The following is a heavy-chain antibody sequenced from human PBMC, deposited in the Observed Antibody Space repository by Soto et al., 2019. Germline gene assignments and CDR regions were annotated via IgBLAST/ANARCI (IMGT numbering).Heavy chain of an antibody. V-gene: IGHV3-30*18. CDR2: VSYDEVNK. CDR3: AKVMTEYSGVAIDH. J-gene: IGHJ4*02. Sequence: QVHLLESGGGVVQPGRSLRLSCVASGFTFSNFGIHWVRQAPGKGLEWLAVVSYDEVNKFYAASVRGRFTVSRDNSKDTVYLQINSLRRDDTAMYFCAKVMTEYSGVAIDHWGQGTLVTVSS. CDR1: GFTFSNFG. D-gene: IGHD1-26*01.